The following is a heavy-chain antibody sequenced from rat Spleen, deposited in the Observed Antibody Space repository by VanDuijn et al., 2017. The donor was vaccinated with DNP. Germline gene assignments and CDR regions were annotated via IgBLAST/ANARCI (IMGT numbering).Heavy chain of an antibody. CDR3: VREHYGPDY. Sequence: EVKLVESGGGLVQPGRSLKLSCAAAGFTFNDYWIGWVRQAPGKGLEWIGEINKDRSTINYTPSLKDKFTISRDNTQNTLYLQMSKLGSEDTAIYYCVREHYGPDYWGQGVMVTVSS. D-gene: IGHD1-11*01. J-gene: IGHJ2*01. CDR1: GFTFNDYW. CDR2: INKDRSTI. V-gene: IGHV4-2*01.